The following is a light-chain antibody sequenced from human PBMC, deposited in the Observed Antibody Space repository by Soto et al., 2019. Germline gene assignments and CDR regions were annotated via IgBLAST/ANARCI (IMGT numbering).Light chain of an antibody. CDR3: QTWDTGVV. V-gene: IGLV4-69*01. CDR1: SGHSRYA. CDR2: LNSDGSH. Sequence: QLVLTQSPSASASLGASVKLTCTLSSGHSRYAIAWHQQQPEKGPRFLMKLNSDGSHTKGAGIPDRFSGSSSGAERSLTISSLQSDDEADYYCQTWDTGVVFGGGTKVTVL. J-gene: IGLJ2*01.